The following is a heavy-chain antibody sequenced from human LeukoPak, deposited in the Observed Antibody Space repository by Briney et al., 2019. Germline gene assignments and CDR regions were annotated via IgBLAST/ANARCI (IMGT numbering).Heavy chain of an antibody. D-gene: IGHD3-22*01. J-gene: IGHJ4*02. CDR1: GDTFTSYG. Sequence: ASVKVSCKASGDTFTSYGISWVRQAPGQGLEWMAWISADNGNTNYAQKLQGRVTMTTDTSTSTAYMELRSLRSDDTAVYYCARLGYYDSSGYLELDYWGQGPVVTVSS. V-gene: IGHV1-18*01. CDR3: ARLGYYDSSGYLELDY. CDR2: ISADNGNT.